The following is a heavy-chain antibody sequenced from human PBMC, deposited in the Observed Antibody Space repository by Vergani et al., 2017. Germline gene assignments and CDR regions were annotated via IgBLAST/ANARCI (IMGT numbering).Heavy chain of an antibody. CDR1: GASIRSSNYY. Sequence: QLQLQESGPGLVKPSATLSLTCSVSGASIRSSNYYWGWIRQPPGKGLEWIASIYYSGSTYYNPSLKSRVTISVDTSKNQFSLKLSSVTAADTAFHFCARHSTVEWLVKLGWIDPWGQGILVTVSS. J-gene: IGHJ5*02. V-gene: IGHV4-39*01. CDR2: IYYSGST. CDR3: ARHSTVEWLVKLGWIDP. D-gene: IGHD6-19*01.